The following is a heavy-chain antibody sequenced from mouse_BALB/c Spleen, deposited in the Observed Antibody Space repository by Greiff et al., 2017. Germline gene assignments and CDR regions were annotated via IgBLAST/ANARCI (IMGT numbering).Heavy chain of an antibody. D-gene: IGHD1-1*01. J-gene: IGHJ3*01. Sequence: QVQLQQPGAELVKPGASVKLSCKASGYTFTSYWMHWVKQRPGQGLEWIGEINPSNGRTNYNEKFKSKATLTVDKSSSTAYMQLSSLTSEDSAVYYCASRGSSLCAYWGQGTLVTVSA. CDR2: INPSNGRT. V-gene: IGHV1S81*02. CDR1: GYTFTSYW. CDR3: ASRGSSLCAY.